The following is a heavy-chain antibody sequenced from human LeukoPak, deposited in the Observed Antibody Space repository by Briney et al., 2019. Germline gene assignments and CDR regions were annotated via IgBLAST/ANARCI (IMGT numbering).Heavy chain of an antibody. D-gene: IGHD6-13*01. V-gene: IGHV3-9*01. Sequence: SLRLSCAASGFTFDDYAMHWVRQAPGKGLEWVSGISWNSGSIGYADSVKGRFTISRDNAKNSLYLQMNSLRAEDTALYYCAKGYSSSWSPNDYWGQGTLVTVSS. CDR3: AKGYSSSWSPNDY. CDR1: GFTFDDYA. CDR2: ISWNSGSI. J-gene: IGHJ4*02.